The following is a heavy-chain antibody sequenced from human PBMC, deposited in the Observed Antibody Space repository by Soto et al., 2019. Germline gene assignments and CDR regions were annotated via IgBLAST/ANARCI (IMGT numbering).Heavy chain of an antibody. CDR1: GGTFSSYA. Sequence: SVKVSCKASGGTFSSYAISWVRQAPGQGLEWMGGIIPIFGTANYAQKFQGRVTITADKSTSTAYMELSSLRSEDTVVYYCARGSVGMDSSGWYCDYWGQGTLVTVSS. D-gene: IGHD6-19*01. V-gene: IGHV1-69*06. J-gene: IGHJ4*02. CDR2: IIPIFGTA. CDR3: ARGSVGMDSSGWYCDY.